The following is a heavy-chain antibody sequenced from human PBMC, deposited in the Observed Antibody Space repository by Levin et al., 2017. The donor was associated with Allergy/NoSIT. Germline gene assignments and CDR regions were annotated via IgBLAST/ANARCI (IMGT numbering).Heavy chain of an antibody. D-gene: IGHD2-2*01. CDR3: ARDRCSSTICYSQLAV. Sequence: GGSLRLSCAGSGFTFKNYWMHWVRQAPGKGLVWLSRINNDGSSTNYADSVKGRFTISRDNAKNMVYFQMNSLRVEDTAVYFCARDRCSSTICYSQLAVWGQGTTVIVSS. J-gene: IGHJ6*02. CDR1: GFTFKNYW. CDR2: INNDGSST. V-gene: IGHV3-74*01.